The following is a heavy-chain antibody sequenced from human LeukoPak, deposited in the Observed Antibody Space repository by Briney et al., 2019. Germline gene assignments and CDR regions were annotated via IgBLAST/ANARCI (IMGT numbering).Heavy chain of an antibody. CDR2: IYTSGST. Sequence: TSETLSLTCTVSGGSISSYYWSWIRQPAGKGLEWIGRIYTSGSTNYNPSLKSRVTMSVDTSKNQFSLKLSSVTAADTAVYYWARDRSGWYLGYYFDYWGQGTLVTVSS. D-gene: IGHD6-19*01. CDR1: GGSISSYY. CDR3: ARDRSGWYLGYYFDY. J-gene: IGHJ4*02. V-gene: IGHV4-4*07.